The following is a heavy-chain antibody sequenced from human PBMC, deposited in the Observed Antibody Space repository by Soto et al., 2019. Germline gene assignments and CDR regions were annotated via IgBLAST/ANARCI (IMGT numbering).Heavy chain of an antibody. CDR3: ARGEQYSGRIFDY. CDR2: TYYWSKWYN. CDR1: GDSVSSNSAA. J-gene: IGHJ4*02. V-gene: IGHV6-1*01. Sequence: SQTLSLTCGFSGDSVSSNSAAWNWPRQSPSRGLEWLGRTYYWSKWYNVYAFSVESRITINPDTSMDHFSLLLNFVTSDVRAVYFCARGEQYSGRIFDYWGQGTLVTVSS. D-gene: IGHD1-26*01.